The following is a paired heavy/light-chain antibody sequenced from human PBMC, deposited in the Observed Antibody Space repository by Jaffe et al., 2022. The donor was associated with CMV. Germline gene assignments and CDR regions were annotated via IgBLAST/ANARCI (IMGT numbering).Light chain of an antibody. V-gene: IGKV1-39*01. CDR2: AVS. CDR1: QTISRY. Sequence: DIQMTQSPSSLSASVGDRVTITCRASQTISRYLSWYQHKPGKAPNLLIYAVSSLQSGVPSRFSGSGSGTDFTLTISSLQPEDFATYYCQQGYSALRTFGQGTKVEIK. CDR3: QQGYSALRT. J-gene: IGKJ1*01.
Heavy chain of an antibody. Sequence: EVQLVESGGGLVQPGRSLRLFCAASGFTFDDYAMHWVRQAPGKGLEWVSSISWNSGDIGYADSVKGRFTISRDNAKNSLYLQMNSLRAEDTAFYYCAKQGGSGWYNALDYWGQGTPVTVSS. CDR2: ISWNSGDI. CDR1: GFTFDDYA. J-gene: IGHJ4*02. V-gene: IGHV3-9*01. D-gene: IGHD6-19*01. CDR3: AKQGGSGWYNALDY.